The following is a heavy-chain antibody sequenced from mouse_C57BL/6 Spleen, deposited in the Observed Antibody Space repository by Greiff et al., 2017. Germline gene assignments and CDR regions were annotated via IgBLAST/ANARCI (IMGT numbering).Heavy chain of an antibody. V-gene: IGHV1-82*01. CDR2: IYPGDGDT. CDR1: GYAFSSSW. J-gene: IGHJ4*01. Sequence: QVQLQQSGPELVKPGASVKISCKASGYAFSSSWMNWVKQRPGKGLEWIGRIYPGDGDTNYNEKFKGKATLAADKSSSTAYMQLSSLTSEDSAVYFCARSGSSGLGYAMDYWGQGTSVTVSS. CDR3: ARSGSSGLGYAMDY. D-gene: IGHD3-2*02.